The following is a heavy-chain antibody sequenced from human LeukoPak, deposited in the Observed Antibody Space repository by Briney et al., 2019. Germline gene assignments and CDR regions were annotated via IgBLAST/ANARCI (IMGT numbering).Heavy chain of an antibody. V-gene: IGHV3-49*03. D-gene: IGHD1-26*01. Sequence: GGSLRLSCTASGFTFGDYSMSWFRQAPGKGLEWVGFIRSKAYGGTTEYAASVKGRFTISRDDSKSIAYLQMNSLKTEDTAVYYCTRGSGSYLGDYYFDYWGQGTLVTVSS. J-gene: IGHJ4*02. CDR2: IRSKAYGGTT. CDR1: GFTFGDYS. CDR3: TRGSGSYLGDYYFDY.